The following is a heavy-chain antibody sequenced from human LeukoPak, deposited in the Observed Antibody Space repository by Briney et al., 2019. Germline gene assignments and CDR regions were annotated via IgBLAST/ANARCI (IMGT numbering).Heavy chain of an antibody. CDR1: GYTFTNND. CDR3: ARLYCSSTSCQMGY. V-gene: IGHV1-8*01. J-gene: IGHJ4*02. CDR2: MTPNNDNT. Sequence: ASVKVSCKASGYTFTNNDINWVRQATGQGLEWMGWMTPNNDNTGYAQKFQGRITMTRDTSTSTAYMELRSLRSDDTAVYYCARLYCSSTSCQMGYWGQGTLVTVSS. D-gene: IGHD2-2*01.